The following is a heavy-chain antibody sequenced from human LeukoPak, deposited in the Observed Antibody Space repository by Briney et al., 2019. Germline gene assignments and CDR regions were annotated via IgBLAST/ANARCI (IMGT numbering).Heavy chain of an antibody. CDR3: ARVVVVPADLKYYYYYYYMDV. CDR2: IIPIFGTA. CDR1: GGTFSSYA. V-gene: IGHV1-69*05. J-gene: IGHJ6*03. Sequence: ASVKVSCKASGGTFSSYAISRVRQAPGQGLEWMGGIIPIFGTANYAQNFQGRVTITTDESKSTAYMELGSLRSEDTAVYYCARVVVVPADLKYYYYYYYMDVWGKGTTVTVSS. D-gene: IGHD2-2*01.